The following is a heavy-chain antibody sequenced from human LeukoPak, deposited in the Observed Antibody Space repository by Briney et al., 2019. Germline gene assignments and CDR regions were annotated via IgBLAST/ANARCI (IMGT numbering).Heavy chain of an antibody. J-gene: IGHJ4*02. CDR2: INAGNGNT. D-gene: IGHD3-3*01. CDR3: ARGIWSSHKADYYLDQ. CDR1: GYTFTNYA. V-gene: IGHV1-3*01. Sequence: ASVKVSCKASGYTFTNYAIHWVRQAPEQRPEWMGWINAGNGNTKYSQTFQDRVTVTRDKSASTAYMELSSLRSEDTAVYYCARGIWSSHKADYYLDQWGQGTLVAVSS.